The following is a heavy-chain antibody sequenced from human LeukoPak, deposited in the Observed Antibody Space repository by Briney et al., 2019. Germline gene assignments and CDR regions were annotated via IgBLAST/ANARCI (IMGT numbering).Heavy chain of an antibody. CDR1: GFTFSSYG. Sequence: GGSLRLSCAASGFTFSSYGMHWVRQAPGKGLEWVAVIWYDGSNKYYTDSVKGRFTISRDNSKNTLYLQMNSLRAEDTAVYYCARQGDGYSPFDYWGQGTLVTVSS. CDR2: IWYDGSNK. J-gene: IGHJ4*02. V-gene: IGHV3-33*01. D-gene: IGHD5-24*01. CDR3: ARQGDGYSPFDY.